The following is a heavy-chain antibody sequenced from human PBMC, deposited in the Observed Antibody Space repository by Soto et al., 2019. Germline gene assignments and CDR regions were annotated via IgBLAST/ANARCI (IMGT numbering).Heavy chain of an antibody. CDR3: SRVGCSNSKCYTRGMDV. CDR1: GGSISGYY. Sequence: RSSETLSLTCTVSGGSISGYYWSWVRQPAGKGLEWVGRIYSDGTTNYSPSLKSRVTMSLDTSKDQFSLHLNSVTAADTALYYCSRVGCSNSKCYTRGMDVWGQGTTVTVS. CDR2: IYSDGTT. V-gene: IGHV4-4*07. D-gene: IGHD2-2*01. J-gene: IGHJ6*02.